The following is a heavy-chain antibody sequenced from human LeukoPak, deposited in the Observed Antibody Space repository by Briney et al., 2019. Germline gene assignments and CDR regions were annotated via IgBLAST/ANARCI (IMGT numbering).Heavy chain of an antibody. CDR2: ISAYNGKT. V-gene: IGHV1-18*01. Sequence: ASVKVSCKASGYTFTSYGISWVRQAPGQGLEGMGWISAYNGKTNYAQKLQGRVTMTTDTSTSTAYIELRGLRSDDTAVYCCARVGHGYNYEGADYWGQGTLVTVSS. J-gene: IGHJ4*02. D-gene: IGHD5-24*01. CDR3: ARVGHGYNYEGADY. CDR1: GYTFTSYG.